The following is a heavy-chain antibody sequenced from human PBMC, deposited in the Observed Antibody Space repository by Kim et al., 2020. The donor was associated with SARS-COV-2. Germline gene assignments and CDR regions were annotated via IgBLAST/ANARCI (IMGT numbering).Heavy chain of an antibody. CDR3: ARENQYSSSWSYLPPYFDY. D-gene: IGHD6-13*01. V-gene: IGHV1-46*01. Sequence: GRVTMTRDTSTSTVYMELSSLRSEDTAVYYCARENQYSSSWSYLPPYFDYWGQGTLVTVSS. J-gene: IGHJ4*02.